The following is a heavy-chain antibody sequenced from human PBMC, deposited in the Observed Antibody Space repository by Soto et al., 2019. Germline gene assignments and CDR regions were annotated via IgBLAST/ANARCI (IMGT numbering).Heavy chain of an antibody. CDR3: AREDIAVAADY. D-gene: IGHD6-19*01. CDR1: GFTFSSYA. V-gene: IGHV3-30-3*01. J-gene: IGHJ4*02. Sequence: QVQLVESGGGVVQPGRSLRLSCAAAGFTFSSYAMHWVPQAPGTGLEGVAVISYDGSNKYYAASVKGRFTISRDNTNNTLYLQMNRPRAEDTAVYFWAREDIAVAADYWGQGTLVTVSS. CDR2: ISYDGSNK.